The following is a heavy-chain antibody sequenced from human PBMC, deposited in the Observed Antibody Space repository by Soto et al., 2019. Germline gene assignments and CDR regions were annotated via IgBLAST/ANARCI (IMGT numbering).Heavy chain of an antibody. V-gene: IGHV3-11*05. D-gene: IGHD2-2*01. CDR2: ISSSSGDT. CDR1: GFDLIDYH. J-gene: IGHJ4*02. CDR3: ARGRYADSY. Sequence: QVQLVESGGGLVQPGGSLRLSCAASGFDLIDYHMSWIRQAPGKGLEWVSYISSSSGDTKYADSVKGRFIISRDNAKNALYLQMNSLRAEDTAVYYCARGRYADSYWGQGILVTVSS.